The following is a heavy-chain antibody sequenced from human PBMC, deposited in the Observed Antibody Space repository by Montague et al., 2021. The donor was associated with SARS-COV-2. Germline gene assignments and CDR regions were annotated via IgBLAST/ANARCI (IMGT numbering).Heavy chain of an antibody. Sequence: SETLPLTCTVSNGSINSYYWSWVRQPPGKRLEWIGYIYYRGSTNYNPSLESRVTMSIDTSKNQFSLKLRSVTAADTAVYFCAREGLHNWFDSWGQGTLVIVSS. V-gene: IGHV4-59*01. CDR2: IYYRGST. CDR3: AREGLHNWFDS. J-gene: IGHJ5*01. CDR1: NGSINSYY.